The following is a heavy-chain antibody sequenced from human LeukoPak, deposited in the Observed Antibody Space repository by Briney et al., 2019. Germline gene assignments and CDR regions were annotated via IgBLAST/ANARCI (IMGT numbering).Heavy chain of an antibody. CDR3: ARAPGGFFVVVPAAIRYWFDP. V-gene: IGHV4-34*01. J-gene: IGHJ5*02. CDR1: GGSFSGYY. D-gene: IGHD2-2*01. Sequence: SETLSLTCAVSGGSFSGYYWSWIRQPPGKGLEWIGEINHSGSTNYNPSLKSRVTISVDTSKNQFSLKLSSVTAADTAVYYCARAPGGFFVVVPAAIRYWFDPWGQGTLVTVSS. CDR2: INHSGST.